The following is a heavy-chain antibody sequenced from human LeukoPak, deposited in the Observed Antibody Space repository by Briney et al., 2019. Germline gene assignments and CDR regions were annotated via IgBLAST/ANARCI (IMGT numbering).Heavy chain of an antibody. CDR2: ISFDGGKI. D-gene: IGHD2-15*01. V-gene: IGHV3-30*04. Sequence: PWTSLRLSCTASAFPFSNYAMNWVRQTPGKGLEWVALISFDGGKIYYADSMKGRFTISRDNSKNTLFLQMNSLTVEDTAVYYCARDPAKGAATYFDYWGQGTLVTVSS. CDR1: AFPFSNYA. J-gene: IGHJ4*02. CDR3: ARDPAKGAATYFDY.